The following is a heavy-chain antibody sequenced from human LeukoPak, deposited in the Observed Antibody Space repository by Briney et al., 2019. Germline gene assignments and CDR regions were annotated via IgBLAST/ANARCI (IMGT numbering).Heavy chain of an antibody. CDR1: GGSVSSGSYY. V-gene: IGHV4-61*01. J-gene: IGHJ5*02. D-gene: IGHD1-20*01. CDR3: ARVDNFKWFDP. CDR2: FYYSGST. Sequence: PSETLSLTCTVSGGSVSSGSYYWSWIRQPPGRGLEWIGYFYYSGSTNYNPSLKSRVTISVDTSKNQFSLKLSSVTAADTAVYYRARVDNFKWFDPWGQGTLVTVSS.